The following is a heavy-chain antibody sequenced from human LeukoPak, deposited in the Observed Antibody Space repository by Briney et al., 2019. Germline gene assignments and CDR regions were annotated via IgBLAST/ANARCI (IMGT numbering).Heavy chain of an antibody. J-gene: IGHJ4*02. CDR3: AANDFWIGSNY. V-gene: IGHV3-15*01. D-gene: IGHD3-3*01. Sequence: PGGSLRLSCAASGFTFSNAWMSWVRQAPGKGLEWVGRIKSKTDGGTTDYAAPVKGRFTISRDDSKNTLYLQMNSLKTEDTAVYYCAANDFWIGSNYWGQGTLVTVSS. CDR2: IKSKTDGGTT. CDR1: GFTFSNAW.